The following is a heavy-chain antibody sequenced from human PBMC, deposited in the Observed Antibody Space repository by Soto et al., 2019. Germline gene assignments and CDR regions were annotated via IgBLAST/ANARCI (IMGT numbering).Heavy chain of an antibody. Sequence: EVQLLESGGGLVQPGGSLRLSCAASGFTFSSYAMSWVRQAPGKGLEWVSAISGSGGSTYYADSVKGRFTISRDNSKNTLYLQMNSLRGEDTAVYYCAKTRTKTIFGPPQDGMDVWGQGTTVTVSS. CDR1: GFTFSSYA. D-gene: IGHD3-3*01. CDR2: ISGSGGST. J-gene: IGHJ6*02. CDR3: AKTRTKTIFGPPQDGMDV. V-gene: IGHV3-23*01.